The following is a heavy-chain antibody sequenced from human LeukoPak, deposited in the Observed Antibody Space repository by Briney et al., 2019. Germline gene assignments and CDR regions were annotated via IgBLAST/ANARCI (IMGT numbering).Heavy chain of an antibody. J-gene: IGHJ1*01. CDR2: IYHTGST. D-gene: IGHD3-10*01. V-gene: IGHV4-59*08. Sequence: SETQSLTCTVSGASINSYYWSWIRQPPGKGLEWIAYIYHTGSTNYNPSLKSRVTISVDTSKNQFSLKLSSVTAADTAVYYCARGAGARGFAFQHWGQGTLVTVSS. CDR1: GASINSYY. CDR3: ARGAGARGFAFQH.